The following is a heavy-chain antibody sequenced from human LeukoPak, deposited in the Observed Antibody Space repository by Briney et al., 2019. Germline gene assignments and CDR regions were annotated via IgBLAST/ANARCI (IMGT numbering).Heavy chain of an antibody. CDR2: INPDGSST. CDR3: ARNYGDYDY. J-gene: IGHJ4*02. V-gene: IGHV3-74*01. Sequence: PGGSLRLSCTASGFSFSTYTMTWVRQAPGKGLVWVSRINPDGSSTSYADSVKGRFTISRDNAKNTLYLQMNSLRAEDTAVYYCARNYGDYDYWGQGTLVTVSS. D-gene: IGHD4/OR15-4a*01. CDR1: GFSFSTYT.